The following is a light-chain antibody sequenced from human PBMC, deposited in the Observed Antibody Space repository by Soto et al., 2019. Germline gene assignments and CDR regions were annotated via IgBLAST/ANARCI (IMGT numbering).Light chain of an antibody. V-gene: IGLV2-8*01. CDR3: SSYAGSFYV. CDR1: SSDVGGYNY. J-gene: IGLJ1*01. CDR2: EVS. Sequence: QSALTQPPSASGSPGQSVTISCTGTSSDVGGYNYVSWYQQHPGKAPKPMIYEVSKRPSGVPDRFSGSQSGNTASLTVSGLQAEDEADYYCSSYAGSFYVFGTGTKLTVL.